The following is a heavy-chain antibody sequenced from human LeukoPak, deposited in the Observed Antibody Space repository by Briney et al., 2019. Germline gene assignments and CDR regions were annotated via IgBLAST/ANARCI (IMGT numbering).Heavy chain of an antibody. V-gene: IGHV1-45*02. CDR1: GYTFTYRY. J-gene: IGHJ3*02. D-gene: IGHD3-16*01. CDR2: ITPFNGNT. CDR3: ATQGGLGAFDI. Sequence: SVKVSCKASGYTFTYRYLHWVRQAPGQALEWMGWITPFNGNTNYAQKFQDRVTITRDRSMSTAYMELSSLRSEDTAMYYCATQGGLGAFDIWGQGTMVTVSS.